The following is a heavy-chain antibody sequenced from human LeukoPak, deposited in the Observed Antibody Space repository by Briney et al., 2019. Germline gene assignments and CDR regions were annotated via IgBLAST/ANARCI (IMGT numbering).Heavy chain of an antibody. V-gene: IGHV3-21*01. J-gene: IGHJ4*02. D-gene: IGHD6-13*01. CDR3: AKDGPEPPGIAAAGGFDY. Sequence: GGSLRLSCAASGFTFSSYTMNWVRQAPGKGLEWVSSISSNSRHIYYVDSVKGRFTISRDNAKNSLFLQMNSLRGEDTAVYYCAKDGPEPPGIAAAGGFDYWGQGTLVTVSS. CDR1: GFTFSSYT. CDR2: ISSNSRHI.